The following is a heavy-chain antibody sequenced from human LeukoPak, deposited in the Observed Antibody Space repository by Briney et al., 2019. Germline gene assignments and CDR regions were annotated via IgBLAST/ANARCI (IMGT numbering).Heavy chain of an antibody. Sequence: GGSLRLSCAASGFTFGIHGMHWVRQAPGKGLEWVAIIWHDGSNEYYEDSVKGRFTISRDNSRNTVYLQMDSLRAEDTAVYYCARNNWNSRTQRWFYFDNWGEGTLVTVSS. J-gene: IGHJ4*02. D-gene: IGHD1-1*01. CDR3: ARNNWNSRTQRWFYFDN. CDR1: GFTFGIHG. V-gene: IGHV3-33*01. CDR2: IWHDGSNE.